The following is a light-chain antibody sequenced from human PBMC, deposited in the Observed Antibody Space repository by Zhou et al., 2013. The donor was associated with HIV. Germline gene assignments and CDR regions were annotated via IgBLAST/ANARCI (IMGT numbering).Light chain of an antibody. CDR2: DTS. V-gene: IGKV3-11*01. CDR1: HTIDNY. CDR3: QQRASWPLT. Sequence: EIVLTQSPATLSLSPGERATLSCRASHTIDNYLAWYQQRPGQAPRLLIYDTSNRASGIPARFRGSGSGTDFTLTISSLEPEDFAVYYCQQRASWPLTFGGGTKVEIK. J-gene: IGKJ4*01.